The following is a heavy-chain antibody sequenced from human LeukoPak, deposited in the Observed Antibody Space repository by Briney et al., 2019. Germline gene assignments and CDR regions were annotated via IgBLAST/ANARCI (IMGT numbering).Heavy chain of an antibody. Sequence: PSETLSLTCTVSGGSISSYYWSWIRQPPGKGLEWIGYIYYSGSTNYNPSLKSRVTTSVDTSKNQFSLKLSSVTAADTAVYYCARHSGYVQFDYWGQGTLVTVSS. V-gene: IGHV4-59*08. CDR2: IYYSGST. J-gene: IGHJ4*02. D-gene: IGHD5-12*01. CDR3: ARHSGYVQFDY. CDR1: GGSISSYY.